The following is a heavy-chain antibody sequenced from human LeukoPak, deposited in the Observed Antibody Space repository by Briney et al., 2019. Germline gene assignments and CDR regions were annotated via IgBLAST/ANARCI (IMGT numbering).Heavy chain of an antibody. Sequence: ASVKVSCKASGYTFTGYYMHWVRQAPGQGLEWMGWTNPNSGGTNYAQKFQGRVTMTRDTSISTAYMELSRLRSDDTAVYYCAKDQYCSGDSCPHQRGFHYWGQGTLVTVSS. CDR3: AKDQYCSGDSCPHQRGFHY. D-gene: IGHD2-15*01. J-gene: IGHJ4*02. CDR1: GYTFTGYY. V-gene: IGHV1-2*02. CDR2: TNPNSGGT.